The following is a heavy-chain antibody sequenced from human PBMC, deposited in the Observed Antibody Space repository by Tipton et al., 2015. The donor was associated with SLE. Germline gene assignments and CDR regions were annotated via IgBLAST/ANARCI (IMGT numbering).Heavy chain of an antibody. Sequence: TLSLTCTVSGGSISSGSYYWSWIRQPAGKGLEWIGRIYTSGSTNYNPSLKSRVTISVDTSKNQFSLKLSSVTAADTAVYYCARGRGGLVFDLWGRGTLVTVSS. CDR3: ARGRGGLVFDL. CDR2: IYTSGST. CDR1: GGSISSGSYY. V-gene: IGHV4-61*02. D-gene: IGHD2-8*02. J-gene: IGHJ2*01.